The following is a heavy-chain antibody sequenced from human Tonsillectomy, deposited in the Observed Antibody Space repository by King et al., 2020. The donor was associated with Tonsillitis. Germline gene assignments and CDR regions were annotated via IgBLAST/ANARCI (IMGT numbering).Heavy chain of an antibody. CDR2: ISSSSSTI. CDR1: GFTFSSYS. Sequence: VQLVESGGGLVQPGGSLRLSCAASGFTFSSYSMNWVRQAPGKGLEWVSYISSSSSTIYYADSVKGRFTISRENGKNSLYLQMNSLRAEDTAVYYCARDFDSSGYYYAFDYRGQGTLVTVSS. D-gene: IGHD3-22*01. J-gene: IGHJ4*02. V-gene: IGHV3-48*01. CDR3: ARDFDSSGYYYAFDY.